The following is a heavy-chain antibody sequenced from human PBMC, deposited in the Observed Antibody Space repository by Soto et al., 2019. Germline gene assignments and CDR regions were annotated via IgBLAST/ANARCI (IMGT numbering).Heavy chain of an antibody. CDR1: GGSMRGYF. D-gene: IGHD5-18*01. V-gene: IGHV4-59*01. CDR2: IYYTGRT. CDR3: ARDPGYSSSPANWFDP. J-gene: IGHJ5*02. Sequence: SETLSLTCTVSGGSMRGYFWTWIRQPPGKGLEWIGYIYYTGRTNYNPSLKSRLTISVDTSNNKFSLRLDSVTAADTAVYYCARDPGYSSSPANWFDPWGQGTLVTVSS.